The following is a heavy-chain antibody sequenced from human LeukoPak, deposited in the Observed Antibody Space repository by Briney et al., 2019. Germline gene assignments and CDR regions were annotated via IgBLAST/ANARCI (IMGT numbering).Heavy chain of an antibody. D-gene: IGHD2-21*01. CDR3: ARVCSGDYYYYYYMDV. CDR2: IYTSGST. Sequence: SETLSLTCTVSGGSISSGSYYWSWIRQPAGKGLEWIGRIYTSGSTNYNPSLKSRVTMSVDTSKNQFSLKLSSVTAADTAVYYCARVCSGDYYYYYYMDVWGKGTTVTVSS. V-gene: IGHV4-61*02. CDR1: GGSISSGSYY. J-gene: IGHJ6*03.